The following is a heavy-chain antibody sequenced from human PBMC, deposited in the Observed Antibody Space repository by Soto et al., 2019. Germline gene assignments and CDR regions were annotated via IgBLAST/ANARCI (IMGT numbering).Heavy chain of an antibody. V-gene: IGHV3-30*18. CDR3: AKGQHCSTTSCYFYFYGMDV. CDR2: ISYDGSNK. CDR1: GFIFNTYG. J-gene: IGHJ6*02. Sequence: GSLRLSCAASGFIFNTYGMHWVRQAPGKGLEWVAVISYDGSNKYYAGSVKGRLTISGDNSKNTLYLQMNSLRAEDTAVYYCAKGQHCSTTSCYFYFYGMDVWGQGTKVTVSS. D-gene: IGHD2-2*01.